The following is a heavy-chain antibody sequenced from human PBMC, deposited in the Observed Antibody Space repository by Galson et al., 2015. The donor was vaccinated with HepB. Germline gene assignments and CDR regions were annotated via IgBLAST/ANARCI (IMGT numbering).Heavy chain of an antibody. Sequence: RLSCAASGFTFDDYAMHWVRQAPGKGLEWVSGISWNSGGIGYADSVKGRFTSSRDNAKNSLYLQVISLRVEDTAMYYCAKDMDSRGNYGGYFDLWGRGTLVTVSS. CDR2: ISWNSGGI. D-gene: IGHD1-26*01. CDR1: GFTFDDYA. V-gene: IGHV3-9*01. J-gene: IGHJ2*01. CDR3: AKDMDSRGNYGGYFDL.